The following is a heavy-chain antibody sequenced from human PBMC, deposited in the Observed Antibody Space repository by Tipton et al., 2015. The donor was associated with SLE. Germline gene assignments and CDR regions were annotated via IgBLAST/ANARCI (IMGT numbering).Heavy chain of an antibody. J-gene: IGHJ5*02. CDR1: GASISSYS. D-gene: IGHD2-15*01. V-gene: IGHV4-39*01. CDR2: IFYSGSS. CDR3: ARQVTNRWHVVWFDP. Sequence: TLSLTCTVSGASISSYSWGWIRQPPGKGLEWIGSIFYSGSSYYNPSLKSRVTIYVDTSKNQFSLKLSSVTAADTAVYYCARQVTNRWHVVWFDPWGQGTLVTVSS.